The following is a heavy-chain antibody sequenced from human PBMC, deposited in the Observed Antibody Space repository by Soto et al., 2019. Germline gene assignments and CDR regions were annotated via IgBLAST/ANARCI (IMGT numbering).Heavy chain of an antibody. CDR3: AKGRGEMNWSNYYGLDV. CDR2: ITYAGSQI. V-gene: IGHV3-30*18. D-gene: IGHD1-1*01. J-gene: IGHJ6*02. CDR1: GFTFPRFG. Sequence: GGSLRLSCAASGFTFPRFGMHWVRQAPGKGLEWVALITYAGSQIYYADAVKGRFTISSDNGDNTLSLQMDNLRTEDTATYFCAKGRGEMNWSNYYGLDVWGQGTTVTVSS.